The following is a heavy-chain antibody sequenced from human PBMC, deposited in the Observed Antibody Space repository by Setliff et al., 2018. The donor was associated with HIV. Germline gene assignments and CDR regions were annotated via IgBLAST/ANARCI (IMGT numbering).Heavy chain of an antibody. D-gene: IGHD6-19*01. V-gene: IGHV5-51*01. CDR3: ARPVSSGWSPDYFDY. J-gene: IGHJ4*02. Sequence: GESLTISCKGSGYSFTSYWIGWVRQMPGKGLEWMGIIYPGDSDTRYSPSFQGQVTISADKSISTAYLQWSSLKASDTAMYYCARPVSSGWSPDYFDYWGQGTLVTVSS. CDR1: GYSFTSYW. CDR2: IYPGDSDT.